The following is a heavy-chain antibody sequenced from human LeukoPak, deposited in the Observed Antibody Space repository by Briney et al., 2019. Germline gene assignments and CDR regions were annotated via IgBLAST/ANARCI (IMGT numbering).Heavy chain of an antibody. CDR3: ARGSYDFWSGYYYYYYMDV. D-gene: IGHD3-3*01. V-gene: IGHV4-61*01. Sequence: SETLSLTCTVSGGSISSGSYYWSWIRQPPGKGLEWIGYIYYSGSTNYNPSLKSRVTISVDTSKNQSSLKLSSVTAADTAVYYCARGSYDFWSGYYYYYYMDVWGKGTTVTVSS. CDR2: IYYSGST. J-gene: IGHJ6*03. CDR1: GGSISSGSYY.